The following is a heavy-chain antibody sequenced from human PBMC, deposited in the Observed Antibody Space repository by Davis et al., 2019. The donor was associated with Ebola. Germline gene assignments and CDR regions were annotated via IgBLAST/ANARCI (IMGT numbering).Heavy chain of an antibody. J-gene: IGHJ4*02. V-gene: IGHV4-39*01. Sequence: PSETLSLTCTVSGGSISSSSYYWGWIRQPPGKGLEWIGSIYYSGSTYYNPSLKSRVTISVDTSKNQFSLKLSSVTAADTAVYYCARRLVGAAVPFDYWGQGTLVTVSS. CDR3: ARRLVGAAVPFDY. CDR2: IYYSGST. CDR1: GGSISSSSYY. D-gene: IGHD1-26*01.